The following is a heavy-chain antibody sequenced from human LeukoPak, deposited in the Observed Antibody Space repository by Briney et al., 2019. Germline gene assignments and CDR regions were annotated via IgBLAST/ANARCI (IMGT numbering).Heavy chain of an antibody. D-gene: IGHD3-3*01. CDR3: ARGLNDSWTGENY. V-gene: IGHV4-34*01. J-gene: IGHJ4*02. CDR2: INHSGST. CDR1: DGSFSGYY. Sequence: SETLSLTCAVYDGSFSGYYWSWIRQPPGKGLEWIGEINHSGSTNYNPPLKSRVTISLDTSKSQFSLKVRYVTAADTAVYYCARGLNDSWTGENYWGQGTLVTVSS.